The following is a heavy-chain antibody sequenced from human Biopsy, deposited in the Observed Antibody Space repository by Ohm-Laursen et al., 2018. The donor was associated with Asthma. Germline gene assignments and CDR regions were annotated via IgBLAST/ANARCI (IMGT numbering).Heavy chain of an antibody. CDR2: SNGSCVCT. CDR1: GFTFTNYV. V-gene: IGHV3-23*01. D-gene: IGHD2-21*01. J-gene: IGHJ4*02. Sequence: SLRLSCTASGFTFTNYVINWVRQAPGKGLEWVSRSNGSCVCTYYADSVKGRFTIDRDKSDNTLYLQVNGLTAEDTAVYHCEKDERAYYGSDSRYMQPVALGDWGQGTVVIVSA. CDR3: EKDERAYYGSDSRYMQPVALGD.